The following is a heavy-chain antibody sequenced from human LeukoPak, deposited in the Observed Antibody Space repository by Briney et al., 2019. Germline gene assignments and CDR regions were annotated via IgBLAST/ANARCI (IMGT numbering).Heavy chain of an antibody. CDR3: ARGGLAYCSGGSCYSSYYYYYMDV. D-gene: IGHD2-15*01. CDR2: IKQDGSEK. V-gene: IGHV3-7*01. J-gene: IGHJ6*03. Sequence: PGGSLRLSCAASGFTFSSYWMSWVRQAPGKGLEWVANIKQDGSEKYYVDSVKGRFTISRDNAKNSLYLQMNSLRAEDTAVYYCARGGLAYCSGGSCYSSYYYYYMDVWGKGTTVTVSS. CDR1: GFTFSSYW.